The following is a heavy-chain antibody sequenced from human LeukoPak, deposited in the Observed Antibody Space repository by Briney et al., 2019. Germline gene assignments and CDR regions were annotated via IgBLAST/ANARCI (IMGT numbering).Heavy chain of an antibody. CDR1: GFTFSSYA. J-gene: IGHJ3*02. CDR2: ISYDGSNK. V-gene: IGHV3-30-3*01. CDR3: ARGLMATILHAFDI. D-gene: IGHD5-12*01. Sequence: GGSLRLSCAASGFTFSSYAMPWVRQAPGKGLEWVAVISYDGSNKYYADSVKGRFTISRDNSKNTLYLQMNSLRAEDTAVYYCARGLMATILHAFDIWGQGTMVTVSS.